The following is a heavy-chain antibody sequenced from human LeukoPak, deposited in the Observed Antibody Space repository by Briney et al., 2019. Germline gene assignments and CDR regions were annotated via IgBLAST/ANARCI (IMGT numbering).Heavy chain of an antibody. D-gene: IGHD3-22*01. CDR2: ISGSGGST. V-gene: IGHV3-23*01. Sequence: QPGGSLRLSCAASGFTFSSYDMHWVRQATGKGLEWVSAISGSGGSTYYADSVKGRFTISRDNSKNTLYLQMNSLRAEDTAVYYCAKVGHYYDSSGYFDYWGQGTLVTVSS. J-gene: IGHJ4*02. CDR1: GFTFSSYD. CDR3: AKVGHYYDSSGYFDY.